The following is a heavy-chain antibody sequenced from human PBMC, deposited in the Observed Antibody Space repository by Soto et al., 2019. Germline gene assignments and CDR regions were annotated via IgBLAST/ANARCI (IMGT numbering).Heavy chain of an antibody. V-gene: IGHV3-23*01. D-gene: IGHD2-2*01. J-gene: IGHJ4*02. CDR3: AKYSPAVVVPAAPSDY. Sequence: EVQLLESGGGLVQPGGSLRLSCAASGFTFSSYAMSWVRQAPGKGLEWVSAISGSGGSTYYADSVKGRFTISRDNSKNTLYLQMNSLRAEDTAVYYCAKYSPAVVVPAAPSDYWGQGTLVTVSS. CDR1: GFTFSSYA. CDR2: ISGSGGST.